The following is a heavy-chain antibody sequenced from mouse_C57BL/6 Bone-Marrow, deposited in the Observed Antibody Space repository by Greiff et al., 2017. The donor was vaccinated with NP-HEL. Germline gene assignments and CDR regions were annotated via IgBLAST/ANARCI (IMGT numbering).Heavy chain of an antibody. CDR2: IYPRSGNT. J-gene: IGHJ3*01. Sequence: QVQLKESGAELARPGASVKLSCKASGYTFTSYGISWVKQRTGQGLEWIGEIYPRSGNTYYNEKFKGKATLTADKSSSTAYMELRSLTSEDSAVYFCARRVYYGSSGGFAYWGQGTLVTVSA. CDR3: ARRVYYGSSGGFAY. V-gene: IGHV1-81*01. CDR1: GYTFTSYG. D-gene: IGHD1-1*01.